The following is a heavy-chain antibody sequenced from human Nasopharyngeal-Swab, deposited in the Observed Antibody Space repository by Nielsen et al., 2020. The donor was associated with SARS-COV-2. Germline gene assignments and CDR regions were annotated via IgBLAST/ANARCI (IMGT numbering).Heavy chain of an antibody. D-gene: IGHD3-22*01. J-gene: IGHJ6*02. V-gene: IGHV1-2*06. CDR2: INPNSGGT. CDR3: ARDGKGMTYYYDSSGYAYYYYYGMDV. Sequence: WVRQAPGQGLEWMGRINPNSGGTNYAQKFQGRVTMTRDTSISIAYMELSRLRSDDTAVYYCARDGKGMTYYYDSSGYAYYYYYGMDVWGQGTTVTVSS.